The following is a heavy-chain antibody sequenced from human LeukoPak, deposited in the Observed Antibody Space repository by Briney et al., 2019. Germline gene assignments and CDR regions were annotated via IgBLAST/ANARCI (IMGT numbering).Heavy chain of an antibody. CDR2: ISYDGSNK. Sequence: GGSLRLSCAASGFTFSSYGMHWVRQAPGKGLEWVAVISYDGSNKYYADSVKGRFTISRDNSKNTLYLQMNSLRAEDTAVYYCARRVIVVVSPHDAFDIWGQGTMVTVSS. V-gene: IGHV3-30*03. D-gene: IGHD3-22*01. CDR3: ARRVIVVVSPHDAFDI. J-gene: IGHJ3*02. CDR1: GFTFSSYG.